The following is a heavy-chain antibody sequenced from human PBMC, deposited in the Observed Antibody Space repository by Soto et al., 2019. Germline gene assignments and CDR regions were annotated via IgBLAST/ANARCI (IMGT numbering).Heavy chain of an antibody. D-gene: IGHD6-25*01. CDR1: CGSISSYY. V-gene: IGHV4-59*01. Sequence: SEPLSLTCTFSCGSISSYYWGWIRQPPGKGLERIGYIHYSGSTNYNTPLRRRATISVDTPKHQFSLKVNSMTAADTARYYCARGGVAARKGRGLDPWGQGNLVTVS. CDR2: IHYSGST. CDR3: ARGGVAARKGRGLDP. J-gene: IGHJ5*02.